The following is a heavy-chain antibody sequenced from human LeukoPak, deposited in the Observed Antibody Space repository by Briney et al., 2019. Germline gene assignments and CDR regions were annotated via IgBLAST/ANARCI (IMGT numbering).Heavy chain of an antibody. J-gene: IGHJ4*02. CDR1: GFSFSSSW. CDR2: INQDGSEK. CDR3: AKISYYFDY. V-gene: IGHV3-7*01. Sequence: GGSLRPSCAASGFSFSSSWMSWVRQAPGKGLEWVANINQDGSEKYYVASVRGRFTISRDNAKNSLYLQMSSLRAEDTAVYYCAKISYYFDYWGQGTLVTVSS. D-gene: IGHD6-6*01.